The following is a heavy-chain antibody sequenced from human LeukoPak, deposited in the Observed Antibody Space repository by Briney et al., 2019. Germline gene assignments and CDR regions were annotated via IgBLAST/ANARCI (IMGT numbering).Heavy chain of an antibody. D-gene: IGHD3-10*01. CDR2: IYHSGNT. CDR3: ARDVDYYDSGSREIQIHY. CDR1: GYSISSGYY. Sequence: PSETLSLTCSVSGYSISSGYYWGWIRQPPGKGLEWIGSIYHSGNTYYNPSLKSRVTISVDTSKNQFSLKLTSVTAADTAVYYCARDVDYYDSGSREIQIHYWGQGTLVTVSS. J-gene: IGHJ4*02. V-gene: IGHV4-38-2*02.